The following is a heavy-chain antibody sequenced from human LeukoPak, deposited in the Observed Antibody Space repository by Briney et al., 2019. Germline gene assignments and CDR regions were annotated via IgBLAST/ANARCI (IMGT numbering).Heavy chain of an antibody. CDR3: VRDLGSGWYFDY. CDR2: ISSSGNSI. D-gene: IGHD6-19*01. Sequence: GESLRLSCAVSGLSFSDSYMSWIRQTPGKGLEWLSYISSSGNSIHYADSVRGRFTIPRDNARNLLYLQMNGLRPEDSAVYYCVRDLGSGWYFDYWGQGILVTVSS. CDR1: GLSFSDSY. V-gene: IGHV3-11*01. J-gene: IGHJ4*02.